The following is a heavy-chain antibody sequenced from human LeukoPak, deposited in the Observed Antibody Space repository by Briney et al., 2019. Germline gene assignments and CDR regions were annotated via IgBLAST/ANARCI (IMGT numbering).Heavy chain of an antibody. CDR2: IYTSGST. D-gene: IGHD3-22*01. CDR3: ARASYSYDINGWVPFDY. Sequence: SETLSLTCTVSGNSISSGDNYWSWIRQPAGKGLEWIVRIYTSGSTNYNPSLKSRVTISGDTSKNQFSLRLSSVTAADTAVYYCARASYSYDINGWVPFDYWGQGTLVTVSS. V-gene: IGHV4-61*02. J-gene: IGHJ4*02. CDR1: GNSISSGDNY.